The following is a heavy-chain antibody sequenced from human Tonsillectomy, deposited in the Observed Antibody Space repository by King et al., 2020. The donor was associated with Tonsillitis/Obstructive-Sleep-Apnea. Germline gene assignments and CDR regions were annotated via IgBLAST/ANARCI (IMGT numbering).Heavy chain of an antibody. D-gene: IGHD3-9*01. V-gene: IGHV3-30*04. CDR2: ISYDGSNK. CDR3: ARAQYYDILTGYLDY. CDR1: GFTFSSYA. J-gene: IGHJ4*02. Sequence: QLVQSGGGVVQPGRSLRLSCAASGFTFSSYAMHWVRQAPGKGLEWVAVISYDGSNKYYADSVKGRFTISRDNSKNTLYLQMNSLRAEDTAVYYCARAQYYDILTGYLDYWGQGTLVTVSS.